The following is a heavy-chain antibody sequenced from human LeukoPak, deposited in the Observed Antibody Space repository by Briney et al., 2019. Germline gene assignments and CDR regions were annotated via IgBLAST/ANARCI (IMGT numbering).Heavy chain of an antibody. V-gene: IGHV1-8*01. J-gene: IGHJ6*03. Sequence: GASVMVSCKASGYTFTSYDINWVRQATGQGLEWMGWMNPNSGNTGYAQKFQGRVTMTRNTSISTAYMELSSLRSEDTAVYYCARSGYDSSGYYPYYYYYYYMDVWGKGTTVTVSS. CDR2: MNPNSGNT. CDR3: ARSGYDSSGYYPYYYYYYYMDV. CDR1: GYTFTSYD. D-gene: IGHD3-22*01.